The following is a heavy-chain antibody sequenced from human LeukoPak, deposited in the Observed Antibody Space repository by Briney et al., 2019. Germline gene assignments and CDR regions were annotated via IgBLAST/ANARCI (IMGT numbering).Heavy chain of an antibody. CDR3: AKDAAGRAVTSPFDY. J-gene: IGHJ4*02. CDR1: EFSVGSNY. D-gene: IGHD4-17*01. Sequence: GGSLRLSCAASEFSVGSNYMTWVRQAPGKGLEWVSAISGSGGSTYYADSVKGRFTISRDNSKNTLYLQMNSLRAEDTAVYYCAKDAAGRAVTSPFDYWGQGTLVTVSS. V-gene: IGHV3-23*01. CDR2: ISGSGGST.